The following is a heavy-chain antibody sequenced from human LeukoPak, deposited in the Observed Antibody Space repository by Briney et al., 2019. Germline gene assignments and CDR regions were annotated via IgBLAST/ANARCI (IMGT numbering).Heavy chain of an antibody. V-gene: IGHV3-23*01. D-gene: IGHD3-22*01. J-gene: IGHJ3*02. CDR3: AKDLGDYDSSGDAFDI. Sequence: GGSLRLSCAASGFTFSSYAMSWVRQAPGKGLEWVSAISGSGGDRYYADSVKGRFTISRDNSKNTLYVQMNSLRAEDTAVYYCAKDLGDYDSSGDAFDIWGQGTMVTVSS. CDR2: ISGSGGDR. CDR1: GFTFSSYA.